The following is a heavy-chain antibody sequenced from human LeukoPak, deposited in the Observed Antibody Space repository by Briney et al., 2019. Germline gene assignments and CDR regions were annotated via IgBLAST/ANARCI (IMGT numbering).Heavy chain of an antibody. V-gene: IGHV3-30*04. D-gene: IGHD4-23*01. CDR2: ISYDGNHQ. Sequence: GRSLRLSSAASGFIISHYAIHWVRQAPGKGLEWVAVISYDGNHQYYTDSVKGRFTISRDNSNHTVHLQMDSLRGEDTAFYYCARSDYGGYYDMFDFWGQGTLVIVSS. CDR3: ARSDYGGYYDMFDF. J-gene: IGHJ4*02. CDR1: GFIISHYA.